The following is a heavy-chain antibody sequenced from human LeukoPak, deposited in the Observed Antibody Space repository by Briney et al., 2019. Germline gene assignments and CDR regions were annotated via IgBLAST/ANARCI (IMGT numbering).Heavy chain of an antibody. J-gene: IGHJ4*02. Sequence: SETLSLTCTVSGGSISSYYWSWIRQPPGKGLEWIGYIYYSGSTNYNPSLKSRVTISVDTSKNQFSLKLSSVTAADTAVYYCARHRWADYGYYFDYWGQGTLVTVSS. CDR1: GGSISSYY. CDR3: ARHRWADYGYYFDY. D-gene: IGHD3-16*01. CDR2: IYYSGST. V-gene: IGHV4-59*08.